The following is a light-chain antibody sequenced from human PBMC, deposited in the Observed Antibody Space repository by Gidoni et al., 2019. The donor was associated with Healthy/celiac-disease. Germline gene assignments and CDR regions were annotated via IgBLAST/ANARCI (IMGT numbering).Light chain of an antibody. J-gene: IGLJ2*01. V-gene: IGLV3-25*03. CDR2: KDS. CDR3: QSADSSGTSP. CDR1: AVPKQY. Sequence: SYEQTQPPSVSVSPGQTARITCSGDAVPKQYAYWYQQKPGQAPVLVIYKDSERPSGIPERFSGSSSGTTVTLTISGVQAEDEADSYCQSADSSGTSPFGGGTKLTVL.